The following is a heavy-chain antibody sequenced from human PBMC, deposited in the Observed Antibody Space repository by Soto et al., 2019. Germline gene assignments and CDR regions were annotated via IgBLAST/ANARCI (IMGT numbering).Heavy chain of an antibody. CDR2: IYHSGST. D-gene: IGHD2-15*01. Sequence: SETLSLTCTVSGSSISSGSYYWSWIRQHPGKGLEWTGYIYHSGSTYYNPSLKSRATISLDTSKNQFSLKLSSVTAADTAVYYCARDYMAVVDWGQGTLVTVSS. J-gene: IGHJ4*02. V-gene: IGHV4-31*03. CDR1: GSSISSGSYY. CDR3: ARDYMAVVD.